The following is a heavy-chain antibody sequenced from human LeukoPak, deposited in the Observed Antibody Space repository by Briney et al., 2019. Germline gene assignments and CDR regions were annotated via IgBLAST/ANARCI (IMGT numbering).Heavy chain of an antibody. J-gene: IGHJ4*02. Sequence: DSVQVACKASGCILSNYFMHWVRQAPGQALEWMGLINPTDDSKNYAQKFRGRVTKPRDKSTKTLYIYVSDLTDEDRAVYYCPREADGFKWFDYWGQGTLVTVSS. CDR1: GCILSNYF. V-gene: IGHV1-46*01. D-gene: IGHD2-2*03. CDR2: INPTDDSK. CDR3: PREADGFKWFDY.